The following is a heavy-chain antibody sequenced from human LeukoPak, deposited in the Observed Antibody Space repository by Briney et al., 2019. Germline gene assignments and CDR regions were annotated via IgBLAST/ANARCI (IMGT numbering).Heavy chain of an antibody. Sequence: ASVKVSCKASGYTITSYGISWVRQAPGQGLEWMGWISAYNGNTNYAQKLQGRVTMTTDTSTSTAYMELRSLRSDDTAVYYCARDRQAYYYGSGSSLPEDYWGQGTLVTVSS. V-gene: IGHV1-18*01. CDR1: GYTITSYG. CDR3: ARDRQAYYYGSGSSLPEDY. CDR2: ISAYNGNT. J-gene: IGHJ4*02. D-gene: IGHD3-10*01.